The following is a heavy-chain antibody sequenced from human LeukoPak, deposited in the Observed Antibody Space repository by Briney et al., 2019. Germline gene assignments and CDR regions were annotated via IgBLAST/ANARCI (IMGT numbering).Heavy chain of an antibody. J-gene: IGHJ4*01. CDR2: SSSSDDGK. Sequence: GGSLRLSCTASGLSLNNYAMSWVRQVPGKGLDWVSASSSSDDGKWYAESVRGRFTISRDTSKNTVYLQMNSLRVEDAGVYYCAKAPVTSCRGAFCYPFDYWGHGTLVTVSS. CDR1: GLSLNNYA. D-gene: IGHD2-21*01. V-gene: IGHV3-23*01. CDR3: AKAPVTSCRGAFCYPFDY.